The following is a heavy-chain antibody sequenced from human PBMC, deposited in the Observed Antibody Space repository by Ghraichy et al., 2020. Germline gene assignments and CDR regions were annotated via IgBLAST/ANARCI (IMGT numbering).Heavy chain of an antibody. J-gene: IGHJ6*02. CDR1: GYTFTSHY. CDR3: ARGGDGSGSYYEYGMDV. V-gene: IGHV1-46*01. Sequence: ASVKVSCKASGYTFTSHYIHWVRQAPGQGLEWMGIINPSGGSTSYAQKFQGRVTMTRATSTRTVYMELSSLRFEDTAVYYCARGGDGSGSYYEYGMDVWGQGTTATVSS. D-gene: IGHD3-10*01. CDR2: INPSGGST.